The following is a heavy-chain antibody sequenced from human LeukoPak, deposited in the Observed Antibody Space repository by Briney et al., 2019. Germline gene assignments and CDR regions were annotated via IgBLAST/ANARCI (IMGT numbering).Heavy chain of an antibody. J-gene: IGHJ6*02. V-gene: IGHV3-13*01. D-gene: IGHD1-1*01. CDR2: IGTAGDT. CDR1: GFTFSSYD. CDR3: ARDRYSYGMDV. Sequence: PGGSLRLSCAASGFTFSSYDMHWVRQATGKGLEWVSAIGTAGDTYYPGSAKGRFTISRENAKNSLYLQMNSLRAGDTAVYYCARDRYSYGMDVWGQGTTVTVSS.